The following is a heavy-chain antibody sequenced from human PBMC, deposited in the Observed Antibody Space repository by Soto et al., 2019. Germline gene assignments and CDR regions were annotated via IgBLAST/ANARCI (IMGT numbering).Heavy chain of an antibody. D-gene: IGHD2-2*02. J-gene: IGHJ4*02. V-gene: IGHV4-31*03. CDR3: ASFDDRSEPAAIVY. CDR1: GDSISSIGHY. Sequence: QVQLQESGPGLVKPSQTLSLTCTVSGDSISSIGHYWTWIRQHPGKGLEWIGYIYYSGSTYYNPSVKSRGTISVDTSKNQFSVNLSSVTAADTAVYYCASFDDRSEPAAIVYWGPGTLVTVSS. CDR2: IYYSGST.